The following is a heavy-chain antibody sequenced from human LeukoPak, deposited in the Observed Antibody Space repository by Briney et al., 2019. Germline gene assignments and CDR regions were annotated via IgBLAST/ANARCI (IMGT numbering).Heavy chain of an antibody. D-gene: IGHD1-26*01. V-gene: IGHV3-33*06. Sequence: GGSLRLSCAASGFTFSSYGMHWVRQAPGKGLEWVAVIWYDGSNKYYADSVKGRFTISRDNSKNTLYLQMNSLRAGDTAVYYCAKDGGSGSYYEDYWGQGTLVTVSS. CDR3: AKDGGSGSYYEDY. CDR1: GFTFSSYG. CDR2: IWYDGSNK. J-gene: IGHJ4*02.